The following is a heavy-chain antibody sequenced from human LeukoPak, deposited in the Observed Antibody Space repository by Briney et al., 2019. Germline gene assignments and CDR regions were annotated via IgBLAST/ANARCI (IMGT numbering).Heavy chain of an antibody. CDR1: GYSFTSYW. CDR3: ARQGWSSTAYYHIDV. Sequence: GESLKISRKGSGYSFTSYWIAWVRQMPGKGLEWMGIIYPGDSDTRYSPSFEGQVTISADKSITTAYLQWTSVKASDTAMYYCARQGWSSTAYYHIDVWGKGTTVTVSS. D-gene: IGHD2-2*01. J-gene: IGHJ6*03. V-gene: IGHV5-51*01. CDR2: IYPGDSDT.